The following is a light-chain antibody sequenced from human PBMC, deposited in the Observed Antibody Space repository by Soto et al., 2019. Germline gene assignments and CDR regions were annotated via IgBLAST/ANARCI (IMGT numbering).Light chain of an antibody. V-gene: IGKV3-15*01. CDR3: QQYNNWPRT. CDR2: GAS. Sequence: EIVMTQSPATLSVSPGERATLSCRASQSVNSNLAWYQQKPGQAPRLLIYGASTRATGILARFSGSGSGTQLTLPISSLQSEDFALYYCQQYNNWPRTFGQGNKVEIK. J-gene: IGKJ1*01. CDR1: QSVNSN.